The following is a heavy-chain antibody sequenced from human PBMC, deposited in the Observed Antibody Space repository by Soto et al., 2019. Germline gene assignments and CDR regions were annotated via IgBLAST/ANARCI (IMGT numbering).Heavy chain of an antibody. J-gene: IGHJ6*02. V-gene: IGHV3-33*01. CDR2: IWYDGSNK. CDR1: GFTFSSYG. D-gene: IGHD6-19*01. Sequence: QVQLVESGGGVVQPGRSLRLSCAASGFTFSSYGMHWVRQAPGKGLEWVAVIWYDGSNKYYADSVKGRFTISRDNSKTTLYLQMNSLRAEATAVYYCARSVVAGYYYYGMDVWGQGTTVTVSS. CDR3: ARSVVAGYYYYGMDV.